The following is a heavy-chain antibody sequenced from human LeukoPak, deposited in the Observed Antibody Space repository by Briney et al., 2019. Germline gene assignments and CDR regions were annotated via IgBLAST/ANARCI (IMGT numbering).Heavy chain of an antibody. D-gene: IGHD2-21*02. Sequence: PSETLSLTCTVSGGSIRSYYWSGIRQPPGKGLEWIGYYYSGSTNHNPSLKSRVTISVDTSKTQFSLRLSSATAADTAVYYCARLGVTAAIIDYWGQGILVTVSS. J-gene: IGHJ4*02. CDR1: GGSIRSYY. CDR3: ARLGVTAAIIDY. CDR2: YYSGST. V-gene: IGHV4-59*08.